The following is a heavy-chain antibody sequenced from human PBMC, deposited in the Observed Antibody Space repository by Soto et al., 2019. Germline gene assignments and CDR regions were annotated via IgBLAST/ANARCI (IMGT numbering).Heavy chain of an antibody. CDR3: ARDRYYASGTYYSPSWFDP. Sequence: GGSLRLSCAASGFTFSSYSMNWVRQAPGKGLEWVSSISSSSYIYYADSVKGRFTISRDNAKNSLFLQMNSLSAQDTAVYYCARDRYYASGTYYSPSWFDPWGQGTLVTVSS. J-gene: IGHJ5*02. CDR1: GFTFSSYS. D-gene: IGHD3-10*01. CDR2: ISSSSYI. V-gene: IGHV3-21*01.